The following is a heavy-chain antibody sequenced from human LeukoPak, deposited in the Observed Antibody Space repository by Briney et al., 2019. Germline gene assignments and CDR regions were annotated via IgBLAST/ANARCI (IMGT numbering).Heavy chain of an antibody. Sequence: GASVKVSCKASGYTFTGYYMHWVRQAPGQGLEWMGWINPNSGGTNYAQKFQGWVTMTRDTSISTAYMELSRLRSDDTAVYYCARGSPGNYGEGFDYWGQGTLVTVSS. V-gene: IGHV1-2*04. D-gene: IGHD1-7*01. CDR1: GYTFTGYY. CDR2: INPNSGGT. J-gene: IGHJ4*02. CDR3: ARGSPGNYGEGFDY.